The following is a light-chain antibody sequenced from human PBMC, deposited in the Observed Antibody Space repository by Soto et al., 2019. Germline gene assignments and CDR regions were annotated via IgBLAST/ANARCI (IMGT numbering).Light chain of an antibody. V-gene: IGKV1-5*01. J-gene: IGKJ1*01. CDR2: AAS. CDR3: QHYNSNPWT. CDR1: QTVNGW. Sequence: DIQMTQSPSTLSASVGDRVTITCRASQTVNGWLAGYQQKAGKAPKLLIYAASNLESGVPSRFSGSGSGSEFTLTISSLQPDDSATYYCQHYNSNPWTFGQGTKVEVQ.